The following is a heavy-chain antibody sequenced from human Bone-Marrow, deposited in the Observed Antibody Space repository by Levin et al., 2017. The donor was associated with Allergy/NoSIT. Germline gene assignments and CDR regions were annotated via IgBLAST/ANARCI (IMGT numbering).Heavy chain of an antibody. CDR1: GFTFGDYA. CDR2: IRSKAYGGTT. J-gene: IGHJ3*02. CDR3: TTMIVVVITQRDAFDI. V-gene: IGHV3-49*03. Sequence: GGSLRLSCTASGFTFGDYAMSWFRQAPGKGLEWVGFIRSKAYGGTTEYAASVKGRFTISRDDSKSIAYLQMNSLKTEDTAVYYCTTMIVVVITQRDAFDIWGQGTMVTVSS. D-gene: IGHD3-22*01.